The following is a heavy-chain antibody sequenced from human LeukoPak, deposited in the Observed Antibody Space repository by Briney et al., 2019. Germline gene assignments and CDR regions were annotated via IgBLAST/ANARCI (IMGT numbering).Heavy chain of an antibody. CDR1: GYSISSGYY. V-gene: IGHV4-38-2*02. CDR2: IYHSGST. CDR3: ARWEVVYGDYVVGGAFDI. J-gene: IGHJ3*02. Sequence: SETLSLTCTVSGYSISSGYYWGWIRQPPGKGLKWIGSIYHSGSTYYNPSLKSRVTISVDTSKNQFSLKLSSVTAADTAVYYCARWEVVYGDYVVGGAFDIWGQGTMVTVSS. D-gene: IGHD4-17*01.